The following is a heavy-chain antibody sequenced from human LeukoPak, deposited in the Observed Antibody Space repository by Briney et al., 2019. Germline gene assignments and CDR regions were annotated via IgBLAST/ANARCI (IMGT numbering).Heavy chain of an antibody. CDR2: ISGSAGFT. V-gene: IGHV3-23*01. Sequence: GGSLRLSCVASGFTLRTYAMSWVRQAPGKGLEWVSAISGSAGFTYYADAVRGRFTVSRDISTNTVFLQMDSLRAGDTAVYYCAREYSGYDFDCWGQGTLVTVSS. J-gene: IGHJ4*01. CDR3: AREYSGYDFDC. D-gene: IGHD5-12*01. CDR1: GFTLRTYA.